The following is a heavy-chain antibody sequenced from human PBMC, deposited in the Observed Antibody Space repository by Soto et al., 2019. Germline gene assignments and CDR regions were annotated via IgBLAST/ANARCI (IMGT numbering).Heavy chain of an antibody. Sequence: GESLKICCQVSDDNFNNYWVAWVRQMPGRGLEWMGIMYLRDSETRYSPSFEGQLTFSADRNMKTAFLQWTGFGASDTATYYCAINGHVFNRNHLDSWGQGTLVTVSS. CDR1: DDNFNNYW. CDR3: AINGHVFNRNHLDS. CDR2: MYLRDSET. J-gene: IGHJ4*02. V-gene: IGHV5-51*01.